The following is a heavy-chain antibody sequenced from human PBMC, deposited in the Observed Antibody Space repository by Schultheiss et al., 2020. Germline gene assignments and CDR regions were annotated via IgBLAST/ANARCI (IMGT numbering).Heavy chain of an antibody. J-gene: IGHJ5*02. CDR1: GGSISSYY. Sequence: SETLSLTCTVSGGSISSYYWSWIRQPPGKGLEWIGRIYTSGSTNYNPSLKSRVTMSVDTSKNQFSLKLSSVTAADTAVYYCARLGMVRGVMCNWFDPWGQGTLVNVSS. D-gene: IGHD3-10*01. CDR3: ARLGMVRGVMCNWFDP. CDR2: IYTSGST. V-gene: IGHV4-4*07.